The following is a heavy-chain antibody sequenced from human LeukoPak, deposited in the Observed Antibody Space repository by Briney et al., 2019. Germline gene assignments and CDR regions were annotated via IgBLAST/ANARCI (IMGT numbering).Heavy chain of an antibody. CDR3: ARRSMRYWFDA. Sequence: PSETLSLTCTVSGGSITSSSYYWGWIRQPPGKGLERSASLYYSRTTHYNPSIKSRVSISVYTSKNQFSLTLSSVTAADTAVYSCARRSMRYWFDAWGQGTLVSVSS. CDR2: LYYSRTT. CDR1: GGSITSSSYY. V-gene: IGHV4-39*01. D-gene: IGHD3-16*02. J-gene: IGHJ5*02.